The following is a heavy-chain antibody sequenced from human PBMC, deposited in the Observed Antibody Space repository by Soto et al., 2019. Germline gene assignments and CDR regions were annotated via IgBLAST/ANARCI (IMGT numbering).Heavy chain of an antibody. D-gene: IGHD3-10*01. V-gene: IGHV3-30*03. CDR1: GFSFSSYG. CDR2: ISYDGSNK. J-gene: IGHJ4*02. Sequence: QVQLVESGGGVVQPGRSLRLSCAASGFSFSSYGMYWVRQAPGKGLKRVAVISYDGSNKYYADSVKGRFTISRDNSKSTLYLQMNSLRAEDTAVYYCATDVGFRNIWYLDSWGQGSLVTVSS. CDR3: ATDVGFRNIWYLDS.